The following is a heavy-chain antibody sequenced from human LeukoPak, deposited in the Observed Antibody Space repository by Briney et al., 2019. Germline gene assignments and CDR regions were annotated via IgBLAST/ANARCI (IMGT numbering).Heavy chain of an antibody. CDR3: ARLGYYDRSSGGYLDY. V-gene: IGHV4-30-4*01. J-gene: IGHJ4*02. CDR1: GGSISSGDYY. D-gene: IGHD3-22*01. Sequence: SQTLSLTCTVSGGSISSGDYYWSWIRQPPGKGLEWIGYIYYSGSTYYNPSLKSRVTISVDTSKNQFSLKLGSVTAADTAVYYCARLGYYDRSSGGYLDYWGQGTLVTVSS. CDR2: IYYSGST.